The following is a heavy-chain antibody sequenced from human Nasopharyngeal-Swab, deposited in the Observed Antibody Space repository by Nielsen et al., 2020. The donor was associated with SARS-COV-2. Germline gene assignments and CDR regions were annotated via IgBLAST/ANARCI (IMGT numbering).Heavy chain of an antibody. CDR1: GYTFTSYY. CDR2: IIPIFGTA. J-gene: IGHJ6*02. CDR3: AAELIASGWYSGYYYYDMDV. D-gene: IGHD6-19*01. Sequence: SVKVSCKASGYTFTSYYMHWVRQAPGQGLEWMGGIIPIFGTANYAQKFQGRVTITADESTSTAYMELSSLRSEDTAVYYCAAELIASGWYSGYYYYDMDVWGQGTTVTVSS. V-gene: IGHV1-69*13.